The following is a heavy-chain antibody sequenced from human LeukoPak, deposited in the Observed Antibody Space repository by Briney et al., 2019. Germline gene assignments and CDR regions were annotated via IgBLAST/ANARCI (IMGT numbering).Heavy chain of an antibody. CDR2: ISYDGSNK. CDR3: AKGSYAGDY. V-gene: IGHV3-30*18. D-gene: IGHD1-26*01. Sequence: GGSLRLSCAASGFTFSSYVMHWVRQAPGKGLEWVAVISYDGSNKYYADSVKGRFTISRDNSKNTLYLQMNSLRAEDTAVYYCAKGSYAGDYWGQGTLVTVSS. CDR1: GFTFSSYV. J-gene: IGHJ4*02.